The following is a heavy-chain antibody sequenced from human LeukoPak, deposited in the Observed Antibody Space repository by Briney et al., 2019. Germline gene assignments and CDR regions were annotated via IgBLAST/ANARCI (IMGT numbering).Heavy chain of an antibody. D-gene: IGHD6-13*01. J-gene: IGHJ4*02. V-gene: IGHV3-23*01. CDR2: ISGGGGTT. Sequence: GGSLRLSCAASGFTFSSYGMSWVRQAPGKGLEWVSAISGGGGTTYYADSVKGRFTISRDNSKNTLYLQMNSLRAEDTAVYYCAKNLQQLRLADYWGQGTLVTVSS. CDR1: GFTFSSYG. CDR3: AKNLQQLRLADY.